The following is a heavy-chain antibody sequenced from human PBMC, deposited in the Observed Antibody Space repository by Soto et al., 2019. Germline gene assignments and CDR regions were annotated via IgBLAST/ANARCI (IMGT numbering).Heavy chain of an antibody. V-gene: IGHV4-34*01. CDR1: GGSFSGYY. D-gene: IGHD5-18*01. Sequence: QVQLQQWGAGLLKPSETLSLTCAVYGGSFSGYYWSWIRQPPGKGLEWIGEINHSGSTNYNPSLKSRVTISVDTSKNQFSLKLSSVTAADTAVYYCARRWRKGGYSYGYSGAFFGLAAAESSSFDYWGQGTLVTVSS. CDR2: INHSGST. CDR3: ARRWRKGGYSYGYSGAFFGLAAAESSSFDY. J-gene: IGHJ4*02.